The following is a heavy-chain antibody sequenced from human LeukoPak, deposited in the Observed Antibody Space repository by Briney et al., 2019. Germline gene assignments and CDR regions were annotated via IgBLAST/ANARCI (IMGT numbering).Heavy chain of an antibody. V-gene: IGHV3-23*01. J-gene: IGHJ4*02. Sequence: GGSLRLSCAASGFTFSSYAMSWVCQAPGKGLEWVSSISGSGGSTFYADSVKGRFTISRDNSKNTLFLQMSSLRAEDTAIYYCARSPPGYYDSSGYYNYWGQGTLVTVSS. CDR2: ISGSGGST. CDR1: GFTFSSYA. CDR3: ARSPPGYYDSSGYYNY. D-gene: IGHD3-22*01.